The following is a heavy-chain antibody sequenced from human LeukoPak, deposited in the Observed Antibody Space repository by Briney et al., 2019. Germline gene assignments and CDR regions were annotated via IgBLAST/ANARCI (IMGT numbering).Heavy chain of an antibody. J-gene: IGHJ4*02. Sequence: PGGSLRLSCAASGYTFTGYYMHWVRQAPGQGLEWMGWINPNSGGTNYAQKFQGRVTMTRDTSISTAYMELSRLRSDDTAVYYCARKLGIAVAGDFDYWGQGTLVTVSS. CDR1: GYTFTGYY. V-gene: IGHV1-2*02. CDR2: INPNSGGT. D-gene: IGHD6-19*01. CDR3: ARKLGIAVAGDFDY.